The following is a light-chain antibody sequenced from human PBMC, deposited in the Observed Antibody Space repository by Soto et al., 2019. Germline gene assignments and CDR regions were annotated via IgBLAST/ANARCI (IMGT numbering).Light chain of an antibody. CDR3: SSYTGSSTYVG. J-gene: IGLJ2*01. CDR2: DVN. CDR1: SSDVGGYNY. Sequence: QSVLTQPASVSGSPGQSITISCTGTSSDVGGYNYVSWYQQHPGKAPKLMIYDVNNRPSGVSNRFSGSKSCNTASLTISGLKAEDDADYYCSSYTGSSTYVGLGGGTKVTVL. V-gene: IGLV2-14*01.